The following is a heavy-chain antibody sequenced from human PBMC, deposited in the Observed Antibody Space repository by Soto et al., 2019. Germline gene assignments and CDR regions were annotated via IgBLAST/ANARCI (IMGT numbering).Heavy chain of an antibody. CDR3: ARLEGLATISYYFDY. D-gene: IGHD3-9*01. J-gene: IGHJ4*02. CDR2: IYYRGNT. CDR1: GDSINSDNYY. Sequence: QLQLQESGPGLVKPSVTLSLTCSVSGDSINSDNYYWGWIRQPPGKGLEWIGSIYYRGNTYYNPSLKTRVTISLDKSKSQFSLKLNSVTAADSAVYFCARLEGLATISYYFDYWGQGTLVTVSS. V-gene: IGHV4-39*01.